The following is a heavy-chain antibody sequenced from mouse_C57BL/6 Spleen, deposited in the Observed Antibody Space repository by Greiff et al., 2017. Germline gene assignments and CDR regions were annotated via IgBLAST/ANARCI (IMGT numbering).Heavy chain of an antibody. CDR3: ARGGYGSSLHWYFDV. Sequence: QVQLQQPGAELVRPGSSVKLSCKASGYTFTSYWMHWVKQRPIQGLEWIGNIDPSDSETHYNQKIKDKATLTVDKSSSTAYMQLSSLTSEDSAVXYCARGGYGSSLHWYFDVWGTGTTVTVSS. V-gene: IGHV1-52*01. D-gene: IGHD1-1*01. CDR1: GYTFTSYW. CDR2: IDPSDSET. J-gene: IGHJ1*03.